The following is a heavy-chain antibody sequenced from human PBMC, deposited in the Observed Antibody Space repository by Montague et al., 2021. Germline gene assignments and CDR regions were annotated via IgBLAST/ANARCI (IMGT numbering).Heavy chain of an antibody. CDR2: IYSSGTT. CDR1: GGSIRSDDYY. D-gene: IGHD2-8*02. CDR3: ARDNRSDGVCFLDY. J-gene: IGHJ4*02. Sequence: SQTLSLTCTVSGGSIRSDDYYWNWIRQPPGKGLEWIGYIYSSGTTYYNPSLKSRPSMSVDTSKNQFSLKLTSVTAADTAVYHCARDNRSDGVCFLDYWGQGTLVAVSS. V-gene: IGHV4-30-4*01.